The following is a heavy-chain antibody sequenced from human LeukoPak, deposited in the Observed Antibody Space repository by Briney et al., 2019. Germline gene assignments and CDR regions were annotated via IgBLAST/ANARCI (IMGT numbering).Heavy chain of an antibody. CDR2: IYYSGST. V-gene: IGHV4-30-4*01. Sequence: SETLSLTCTVSGGSISSGDYYWSWLRQPPGKGLEWIGYIYYSGSTYYNPSLKRRVTISVDTSKNQFSLKLSPVTAADTAVYYCASVDRSSTGCYYYYGMDVWGTGTTVTVSS. J-gene: IGHJ6*04. D-gene: IGHD2-2*01. CDR1: GGSISSGDYY. CDR3: ASVDRSSTGCYYYYGMDV.